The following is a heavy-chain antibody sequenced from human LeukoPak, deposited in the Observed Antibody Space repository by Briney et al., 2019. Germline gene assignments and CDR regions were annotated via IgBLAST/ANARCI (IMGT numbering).Heavy chain of an antibody. J-gene: IGHJ4*02. CDR1: GFTFSSYS. V-gene: IGHV3-21*01. CDR2: ISSSSSYI. Sequence: PGGSLRLSCAASGFTFSSYSMNWVCQAPGKGLEWVSSISSSSSYIYYADSVKGRFTISRDNAKNSLYLQMNSLRAEDTAVYYCARGDGYSYGPYFDYWGQGTLVTVSS. D-gene: IGHD5-18*01. CDR3: ARGDGYSYGPYFDY.